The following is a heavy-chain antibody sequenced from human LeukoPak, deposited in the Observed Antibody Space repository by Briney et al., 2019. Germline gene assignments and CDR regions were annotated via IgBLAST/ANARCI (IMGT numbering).Heavy chain of an antibody. J-gene: IGHJ6*03. CDR2: ITSSGATT. Sequence: GGSLRLSCAASGFTFSGHGMNWVRQAPGKGLEWVSGITSSGATTYYTDSVKGRFTISRDNSKNTLYLQMNSLRAEDTAVYYCAKDSRRNSGSYYYYMDVWGKGTTVTISS. D-gene: IGHD1-26*01. V-gene: IGHV3-23*01. CDR3: AKDSRRNSGSYYYYMDV. CDR1: GFTFSGHG.